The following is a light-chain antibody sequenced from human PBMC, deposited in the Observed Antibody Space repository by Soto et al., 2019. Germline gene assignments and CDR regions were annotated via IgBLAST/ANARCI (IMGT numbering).Light chain of an antibody. V-gene: IGKV4-1*01. Sequence: DIVMTQSPDSLAVSLGERATINCKSSQSVLFSSNNKNYLAWFQQTPGQPPKLLIDWASTRESGVPGRFSGSGSGTDFALTISSLQAEDVAVYYCQQYYSPPVTFGGGTKVEIK. CDR2: WAS. CDR3: QQYYSPPVT. CDR1: QSVLFSSNNKNY. J-gene: IGKJ4*01.